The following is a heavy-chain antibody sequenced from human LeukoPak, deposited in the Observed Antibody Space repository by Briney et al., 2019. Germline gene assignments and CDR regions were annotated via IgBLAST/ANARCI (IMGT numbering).Heavy chain of an antibody. J-gene: IGHJ4*02. CDR1: GGSFSDSY. CDR3: AREGYDGSGYCLGL. V-gene: IGHV4-34*01. CDR2: INHDGTT. D-gene: IGHD3-22*01. Sequence: SETLSLTCAVYGGSFSDSYWSWIRQPPGGGLEWLGEINHDGTTNYNPSLKSRVTILVDTSKKQFSLSLSSVGAADTAVYYCAREGYDGSGYCLGLWGQGTLVTVSS.